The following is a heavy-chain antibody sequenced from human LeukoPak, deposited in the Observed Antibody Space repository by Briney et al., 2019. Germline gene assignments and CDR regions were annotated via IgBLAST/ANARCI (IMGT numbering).Heavy chain of an antibody. CDR3: ARDQRVTGRPDIDY. CDR2: ISSDGSST. D-gene: IGHD6-6*01. J-gene: IGHJ4*02. V-gene: IGHV3-74*03. CDR1: GFTLRNHW. Sequence: VGSPRLSCAASGFTLRNHWMHWVRQTPGKGLVWVSRISSDGSSTTYADSVKGRFTISRDNAKNTSYLQMNNLRAEDTAMYYCARDQRVTGRPDIDYWGQGTLVIVSS.